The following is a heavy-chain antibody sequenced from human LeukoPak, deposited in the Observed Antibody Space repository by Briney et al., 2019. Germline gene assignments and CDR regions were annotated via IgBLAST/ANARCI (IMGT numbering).Heavy chain of an antibody. Sequence: SRGSLRLSCAASGFTFSSYSMNWVRQAPGKGLEWVSYISSSSSTIYYADSVKGRFTISRDNAKNSLYLQMNSLRDEDTAVYYCARDRRRDGLNFRGYWGQGNLLSVSS. J-gene: IGHJ4*02. V-gene: IGHV3-48*02. CDR2: ISSSSSTI. CDR3: ARDRRRDGLNFRGY. D-gene: IGHD5-24*01. CDR1: GFTFSSYS.